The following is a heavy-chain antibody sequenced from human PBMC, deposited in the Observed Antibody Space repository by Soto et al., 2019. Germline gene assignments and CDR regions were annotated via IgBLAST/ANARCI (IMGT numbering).Heavy chain of an antibody. CDR3: ARDAPRPGYCSGGSCYTGGFDP. D-gene: IGHD2-15*01. J-gene: IGHJ5*02. CDR1: GYTFTSYY. CDR2: IDPSGGGT. Sequence: ASVKVSCKASGYTFTSYYMHWVRQAPGQGLEWMGIIDPSGGGTSYAQKFQGRVTITADKSTSTAYMELSSLRSEDTAVYYCARDAPRPGYCSGGSCYTGGFDPWGQGNLVTVS. V-gene: IGHV1-46*01.